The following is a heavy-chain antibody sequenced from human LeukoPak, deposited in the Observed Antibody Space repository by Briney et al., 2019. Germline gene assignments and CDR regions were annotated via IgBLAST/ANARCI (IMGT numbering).Heavy chain of an antibody. Sequence: GGSLRLSCAASGFTFSSNAMHWVRQAPGKGLEWVAATSYDERNKYYGDSVRGRFTISRDNSKNTLYLQMNSLRVEDTALYYCARGRDNNDSSGYSAWGQGTLVTVSS. CDR2: TSYDERNK. CDR3: ARGRDNNDSSGYSA. D-gene: IGHD3-22*01. CDR1: GFTFSSNA. J-gene: IGHJ4*02. V-gene: IGHV3-30*04.